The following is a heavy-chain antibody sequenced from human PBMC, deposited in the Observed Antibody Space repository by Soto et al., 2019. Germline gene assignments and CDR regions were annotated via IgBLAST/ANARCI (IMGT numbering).Heavy chain of an antibody. V-gene: IGHV3-30-3*01. J-gene: IGHJ4*02. CDR3: AWDPEYDFIDY. CDR2: ISYDGSNK. D-gene: IGHD6-6*01. Sequence: GGSLRLSCAASGFTFSSYAMHWVRQAPGKGLEWVAVISYDGSNKYYADSVKGRFTISRDNSKNTLYLQMNSLRSEDTAVSYCAWDPEYDFIDYWGLGT. CDR1: GFTFSSYA.